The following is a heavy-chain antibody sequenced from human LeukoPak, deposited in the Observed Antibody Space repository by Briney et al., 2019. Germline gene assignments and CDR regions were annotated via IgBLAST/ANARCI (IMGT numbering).Heavy chain of an antibody. V-gene: IGHV1-69*06. CDR1: GGTFSSYA. CDR2: IIPIFGTA. J-gene: IGHJ4*02. D-gene: IGHD2-2*01. Sequence: SVKVSCKASGGTFSSYAISWVRQAPGQGLEWMGGIIPIFGTANYAQKFQGRVTITADKSTSTAYMELSSLRSEDTAVYYCARNYAQRGHYFDYWGQGTLVTVSS. CDR3: ARNYAQRGHYFDY.